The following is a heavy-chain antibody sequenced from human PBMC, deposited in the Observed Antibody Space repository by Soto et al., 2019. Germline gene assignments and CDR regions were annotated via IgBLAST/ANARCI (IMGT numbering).Heavy chain of an antibody. D-gene: IGHD5-18*01. V-gene: IGHV3-9*01. J-gene: IGHJ4*02. CDR3: AKGRGYVYNGGSALDY. Sequence: DVHLVESGGGLVQPGRSLRLSCAASGFNFIDYALHWVRQAPGRGLEWVSGISWDGGDIAYGDSVKGRFTISRDNAKSSLFLQMDSLRADDTALYYCAKGRGYVYNGGSALDYWGQGTLVTVSS. CDR2: ISWDGGDI. CDR1: GFNFIDYA.